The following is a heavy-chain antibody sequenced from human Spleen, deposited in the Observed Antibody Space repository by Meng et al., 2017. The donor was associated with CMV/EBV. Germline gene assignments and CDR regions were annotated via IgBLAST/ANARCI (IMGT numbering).Heavy chain of an antibody. CDR3: ARDGRGGYNDY. V-gene: IGHV3-30*03. CDR1: GFIFSSYG. J-gene: IGHJ4*02. D-gene: IGHD5-24*01. Sequence: GESLKISCAASGFIFSSYGMHWVRQAPGKGLEWVALTSYDGSTNFHADSVKGRFTVSRDNSKNMVYLQMSSLRADDSGVYYCARDGRGGYNDYWGQGTLVTVSS. CDR2: TSYDGSTN.